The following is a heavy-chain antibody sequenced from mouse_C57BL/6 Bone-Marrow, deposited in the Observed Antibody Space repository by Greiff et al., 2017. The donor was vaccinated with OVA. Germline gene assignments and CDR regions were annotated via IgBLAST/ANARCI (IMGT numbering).Heavy chain of an antibody. CDR1: GYTFTSYG. CDR2: IYIGNGYT. Sequence: EVQLHQSGAELVRPGSSVKMSCKTSGYTFTSYGINWVKQRPGQGLEWIGYIYIGNGYTAYNEKFKGKATLTSDTSSSTAYMQLSSLTSEDSAIYFCARDETGRGDYWGQGTSVTVSS. D-gene: IGHD4-1*01. CDR3: ARDETGRGDY. V-gene: IGHV1-58*01. J-gene: IGHJ4*01.